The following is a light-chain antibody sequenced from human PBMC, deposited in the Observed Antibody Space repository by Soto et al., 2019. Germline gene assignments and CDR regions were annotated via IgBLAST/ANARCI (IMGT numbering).Light chain of an antibody. CDR1: SSNIGAGYD. CDR2: GNS. CDR3: QSYDSSLSGSV. V-gene: IGLV1-40*01. J-gene: IGLJ1*01. Sequence: QSVLTQPPSVSGAPGQRVTISCTGSSSNIGAGYDVHWYQQLPGTAPKLLIYGNSNRPSGVPDRFSGSKSGTSASLAITGLQAEDEADDYCQSYDSSLSGSVFGPGTKLTVL.